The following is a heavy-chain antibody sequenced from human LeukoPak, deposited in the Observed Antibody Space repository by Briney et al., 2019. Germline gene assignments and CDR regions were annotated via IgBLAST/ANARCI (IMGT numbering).Heavy chain of an antibody. Sequence: SGGSLRLSCAASGFTFSSYGMHWVRQAPGKGPEWVAVISYDGSKKYYADSVKGRFTISRDNSKNTLYVQMNSLRAEDTAVYYCAKEAARGNYFDYWGQGTLVTVSS. J-gene: IGHJ4*02. CDR2: ISYDGSKK. CDR1: GFTFSSYG. CDR3: AKEAARGNYFDY. V-gene: IGHV3-30*18.